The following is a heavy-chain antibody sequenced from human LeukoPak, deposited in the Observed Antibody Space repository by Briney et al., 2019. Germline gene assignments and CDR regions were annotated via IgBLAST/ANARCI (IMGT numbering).Heavy chain of an antibody. V-gene: IGHV3-23*01. CDR2: ISGSGGST. J-gene: IGHJ4*02. CDR1: GFTFSSYA. Sequence: HAGGSLRLSCAASGFTFSSYAMSWVRQAPGKGLEWVSGISGSGGSTFYADSVKGRFTISRDNTKNSLYLQMNSLRVDDTAVYYCARDAVTGYSSGWYKPFPFDYWGQGSLVTVSS. D-gene: IGHD6-19*01. CDR3: ARDAVTGYSSGWYKPFPFDY.